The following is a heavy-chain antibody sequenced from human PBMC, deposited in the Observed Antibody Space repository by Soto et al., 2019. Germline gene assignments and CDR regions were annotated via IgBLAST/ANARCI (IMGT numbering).Heavy chain of an antibody. CDR2: LFWDDDK. Sequence: QITLKESGPTLVKPTQTLTLTCTFSGFSLSTSGVGVGWIRQPPGKALEWLAVLFWDDDKRYSPSLKDRLTITQDTAKNQRVLTMTNMDPADTATYYCAPRRYCSGGSCYDYWGQGTLVTVSS. J-gene: IGHJ4*02. D-gene: IGHD2-15*01. CDR3: APRRYCSGGSCYDY. V-gene: IGHV2-5*02. CDR1: GFSLSTSGVG.